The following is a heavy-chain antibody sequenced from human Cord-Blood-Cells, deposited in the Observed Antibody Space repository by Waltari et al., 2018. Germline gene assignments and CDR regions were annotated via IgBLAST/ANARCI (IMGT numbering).Heavy chain of an antibody. CDR1: GGSFSGYY. D-gene: IGHD3-22*01. Sequence: QVQLQQWGAGLLKPSETLSLTCAVYGGSFSGYYWSWIRQPPGKGLEWIGEINHSGSTNNNPSLKSRVTISVDTSKNQFSLKLSSVTAADTAVYYCARGYRGGYYYYWGQGTLVTVSS. CDR3: ARGYRGGYYYY. CDR2: INHSGST. J-gene: IGHJ4*02. V-gene: IGHV4-34*01.